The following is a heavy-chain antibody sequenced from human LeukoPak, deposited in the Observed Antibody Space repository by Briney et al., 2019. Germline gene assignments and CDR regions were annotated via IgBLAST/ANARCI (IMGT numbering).Heavy chain of an antibody. Sequence: SETLSLTCTVSGDSISSSIYYWGWIRQPPGKGLEWIGSIYYSGSTYYNPSLKSRVTISVDTSKNQFSLKLNAVTAADKAVYYCARVWDYYYYMDVWGKGTTVTVSS. V-gene: IGHV4-39*01. CDR2: IYYSGST. CDR3: ARVWDYYYYMDV. D-gene: IGHD3-16*01. J-gene: IGHJ6*03. CDR1: GDSISSSIYY.